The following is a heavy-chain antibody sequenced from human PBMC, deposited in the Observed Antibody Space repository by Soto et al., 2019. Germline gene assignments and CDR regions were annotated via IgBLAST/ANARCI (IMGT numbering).Heavy chain of an antibody. CDR1: DFSFTSHG. V-gene: IGHV1-2*02. Sequence: ASVKVSCKAYDFSFTSHGISWVRQAPEQGPEWMGEIGPESGATRYAQRFQGRVTMTRDMSITTVHMELNNLSPDDTAVYYCGRGRSGQIVVFYWGQGTPVTVSS. J-gene: IGHJ4*02. D-gene: IGHD1-26*01. CDR2: IGPESGAT. CDR3: GRGRSGQIVVFY.